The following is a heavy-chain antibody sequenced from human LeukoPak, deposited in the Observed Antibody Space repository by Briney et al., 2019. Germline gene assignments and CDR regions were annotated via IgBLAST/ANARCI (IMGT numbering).Heavy chain of an antibody. D-gene: IGHD5-18*01. CDR1: GFTFSSYA. CDR3: ARQYSYGYEEFDY. V-gene: IGHV3-23*01. CDR2: ISGSGGST. J-gene: IGHJ4*02. Sequence: QAGGSLRLSCAASGFTFSSYAMSWVRQAPGKGLEWVSAISGSGGSTYYADSVKGRFTISRDNSKNTLYLQMNSLRAEDTAMYYCARQYSYGYEEFDYWGQGTLVTVSS.